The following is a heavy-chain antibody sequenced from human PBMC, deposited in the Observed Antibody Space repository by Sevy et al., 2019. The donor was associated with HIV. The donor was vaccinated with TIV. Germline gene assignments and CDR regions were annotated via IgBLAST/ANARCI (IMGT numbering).Heavy chain of an antibody. J-gene: IGHJ3*02. CDR2: ISSSSSTI. CDR3: ASLWELGPGNRNDAFDI. V-gene: IGHV3-48*02. Sequence: GGSLRLSCAASGFTFSSYSMNWVRQAPGKGLEWVSYISSSSSTIYYADSVKGRFTISRDNAKNSLYLQMNSLRDEDRAVDYCASLWELGPGNRNDAFDIWGQGTMVTVSS. D-gene: IGHD1-26*01. CDR1: GFTFSSYS.